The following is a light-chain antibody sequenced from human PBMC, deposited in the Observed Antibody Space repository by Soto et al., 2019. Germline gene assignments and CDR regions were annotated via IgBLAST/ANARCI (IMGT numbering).Light chain of an antibody. CDR1: SSDVGRYNY. CDR3: SSYTGATTPVV. Sequence: QSALTQPASVSGSPGQSITISCTGTSSDVGRYNYVSWYQQHPDKAPKLLIYEVSTRPSGVSNRFSGSKSGYTASLTISGLQAEDEGDYYCSSYTGATTPVVFGGGTKVTVL. J-gene: IGLJ3*02. V-gene: IGLV2-14*01. CDR2: EVS.